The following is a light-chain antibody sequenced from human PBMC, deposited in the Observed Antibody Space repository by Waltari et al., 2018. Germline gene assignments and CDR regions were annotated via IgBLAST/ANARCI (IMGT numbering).Light chain of an antibody. J-gene: IGLJ1*01. CDR2: DVT. CDR3: CSYAGGSYV. CDR1: SSDIGGYDY. V-gene: IGLV2-11*01. Sequence: QSALPQPRSVSGSPGQSVTISCTGTSSDIGGYDYVSWYQQHPGKAPKLFIYDVTNRPSGVPDRFSGSRSGTTASLTISGLQPEDEADYYCCSYAGGSYVFGTGTKVTVL.